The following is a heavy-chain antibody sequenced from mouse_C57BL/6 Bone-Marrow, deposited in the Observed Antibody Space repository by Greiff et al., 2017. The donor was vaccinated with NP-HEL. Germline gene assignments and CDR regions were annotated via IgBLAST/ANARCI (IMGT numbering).Heavy chain of an antibody. Sequence: QVQLKQPGAELVKPGASVKLSCKASGYTFTSYWMHWVKQRPGQGLEWIGMIHPNSGSTNYNEKFKSKATLTVDKSSSTAYMQLSSLTSEDSAVYYCARNYGSSVFAYWGQGTLVTVSA. J-gene: IGHJ3*01. CDR3: ARNYGSSVFAY. D-gene: IGHD1-1*01. V-gene: IGHV1-64*01. CDR1: GYTFTSYW. CDR2: IHPNSGST.